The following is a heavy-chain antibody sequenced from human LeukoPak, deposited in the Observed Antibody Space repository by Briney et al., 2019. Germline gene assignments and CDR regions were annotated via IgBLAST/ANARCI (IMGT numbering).Heavy chain of an antibody. CDR2: ISYDGSNK. Sequence: QPGGSLRLSCAASGFTLSTYTMNWVRQAPGKGLEWVAVISYDGSNKYYADSVKGRFTISRDNSKNTLYLQMNSLRAEDTAVYYCARDFLEGSGWFSFFDYWGQGTLVTVSS. CDR3: ARDFLEGSGWFSFFDY. CDR1: GFTLSTYT. V-gene: IGHV3-30-3*01. J-gene: IGHJ4*02. D-gene: IGHD6-19*01.